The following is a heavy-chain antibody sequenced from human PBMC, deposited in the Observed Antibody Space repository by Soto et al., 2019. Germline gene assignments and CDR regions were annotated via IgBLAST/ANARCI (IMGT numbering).Heavy chain of an antibody. CDR3: SRVNEYSSSSVDY. D-gene: IGHD6-6*01. J-gene: IGHJ4*02. Sequence: GASLKISCKWSGYSFTSYWIGWVRQMPGKGLEWMGIIYPGDSDTRYSPSFQGQVTISADKSISTAYLQWSSLKASDTAMYYCSRVNEYSSSSVDYWRKVTLVSVSS. CDR2: IYPGDSDT. CDR1: GYSFTSYW. V-gene: IGHV5-51*01.